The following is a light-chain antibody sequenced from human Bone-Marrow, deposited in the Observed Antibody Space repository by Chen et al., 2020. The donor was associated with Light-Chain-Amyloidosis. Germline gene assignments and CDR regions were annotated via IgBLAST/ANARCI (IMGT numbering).Light chain of an antibody. CDR2: DNS. V-gene: IGLV3-21*02. J-gene: IGLJ3*02. CDR3: QVWDRSSDRPV. CDR1: NIGSTS. Sequence: SYLLTQPSSVSVAPGPTATTACGGNNIGSTSVHWYQQTPDLAPLLVVYDNSDRPSGIPERLSGSNSGNTATLTISRVEAGDEADYYCQVWDRSSDRPVFGGGTKLTVL.